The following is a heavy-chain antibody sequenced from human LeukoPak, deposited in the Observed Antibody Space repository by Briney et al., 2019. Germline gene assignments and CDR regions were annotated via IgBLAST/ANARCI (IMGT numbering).Heavy chain of an antibody. CDR1: GGSIGSYY. CDR3: ARDRSSSWSFDY. J-gene: IGHJ4*02. V-gene: IGHV4-59*01. D-gene: IGHD6-13*01. CDR2: IYYSGST. Sequence: PSETLSLTCTVSGGSIGSYYWSWIRQPPGKGLEWIGYIYYSGSTNYNPSLKSRVTISVDTSKNQFSLKLSSVTAADTAVYYCARDRSSSWSFDYWGQGTLVTVSS.